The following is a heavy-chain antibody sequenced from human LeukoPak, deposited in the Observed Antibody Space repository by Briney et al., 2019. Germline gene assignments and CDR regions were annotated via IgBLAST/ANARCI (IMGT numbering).Heavy chain of an antibody. J-gene: IGHJ4*02. CDR1: GGSFSGYY. CDR2: INHSGST. CDR3: ARGDDFWSELDY. D-gene: IGHD3-3*01. V-gene: IGHV4-34*01. Sequence: PSETLSLTCAVYGGSFSGYYWSWIRQPPGKGLEWIGEINHSGSTNYNPSLKSRVTISVDTSNNQFSLKLSSVTAADTAVYYCARGDDFWSELDYWGQGTLVTVSS.